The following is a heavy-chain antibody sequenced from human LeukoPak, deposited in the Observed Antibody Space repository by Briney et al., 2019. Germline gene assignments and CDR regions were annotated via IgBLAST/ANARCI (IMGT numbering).Heavy chain of an antibody. V-gene: IGHV1-46*01. CDR1: GYTFTSYY. CDR2: INPSGGST. Sequence: GASVKVSCKASGYTFTSYYMHWVRQAPGQGLEWMGIINPSGGSTSYAQKFQGRVTMTRDTSTSTVYMELSSLRPEDTAVYYCARASYVLRFLDWFDPWGQGTLVTVSS. CDR3: ARASYVLRFLDWFDP. J-gene: IGHJ5*02. D-gene: IGHD3-3*01.